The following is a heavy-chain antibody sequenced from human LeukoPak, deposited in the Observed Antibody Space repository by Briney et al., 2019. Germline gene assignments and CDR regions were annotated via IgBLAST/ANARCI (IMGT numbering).Heavy chain of an antibody. CDR1: GFTFSSYG. D-gene: IGHD5-12*01. CDR3: ARSVATIDY. CDR2: IYHSGST. J-gene: IGHJ4*02. V-gene: IGHV4-38-2*01. Sequence: GSLRLSCAASGFTFSSYGMHWVRQAPGKGLEWVASIYHSGSTYYNPSLKSRVTISIDTSKNQFSLRLSSVTAADTAVYYCARSVATIDYWGQGTLVTVSS.